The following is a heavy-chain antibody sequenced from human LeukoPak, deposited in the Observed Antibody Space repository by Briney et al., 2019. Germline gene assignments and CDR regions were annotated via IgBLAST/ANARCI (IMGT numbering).Heavy chain of an antibody. D-gene: IGHD3-10*01. V-gene: IGHV3-30*02. CDR2: IRYDGSNK. CDR3: AKKGDYYGSGKAFDI. CDR1: GFTFSSYG. Sequence: GGSLRLSCAASGFTFSSYGMHWVRQAPGKGLEWVAFIRYDGSNKYYADSVKGRFTISRDNSKNTLYLQMNSLRAEDTAVYYCAKKGDYYGSGKAFDIWGQGTMVTVSS. J-gene: IGHJ3*02.